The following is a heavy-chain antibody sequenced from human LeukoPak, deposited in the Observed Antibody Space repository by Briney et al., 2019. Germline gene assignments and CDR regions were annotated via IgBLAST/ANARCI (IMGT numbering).Heavy chain of an antibody. J-gene: IGHJ3*02. Sequence: GRSPRLARAPAAFTFMDNAMNWVRRAPGKGLEWVSTIGGGGVNTYYAASVEGRFTISRHNSKNRLYLKMNSLRAGETVVYFWARPTYKDGLSDAIVIQGQGIMVTVSS. CDR1: AFTFMDNA. CDR3: ARPTYKDGLSDAIVI. CDR2: IGGGGVNT. D-gene: IGHD3-10*01. V-gene: IGHV3-23*01.